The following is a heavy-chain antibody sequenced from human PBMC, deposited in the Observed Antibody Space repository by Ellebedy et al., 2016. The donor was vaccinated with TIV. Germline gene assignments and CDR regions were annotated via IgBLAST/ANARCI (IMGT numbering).Heavy chain of an antibody. CDR3: AREKLNYEFGLDV. D-gene: IGHD3-16*01. V-gene: IGHV4-31*01. Sequence: SETLSLTCTVSGGSISSGGYFWSWIRQHPGNGLEWIGYISYSGSAYYNPSLKSLVTISRDTSKNQFSLKLDSVTAADTAVYYCAREKLNYEFGLDVWGQGTTVSVSS. J-gene: IGHJ6*02. CDR1: GGSISSGGYF. CDR2: ISYSGSA.